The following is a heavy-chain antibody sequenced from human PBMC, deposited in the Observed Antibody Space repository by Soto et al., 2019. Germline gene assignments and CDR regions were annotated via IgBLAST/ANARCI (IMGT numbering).Heavy chain of an antibody. D-gene: IGHD2-15*01. Sequence: QVQLLQSGAEVKKPGASVTVSCMASGYTFTGYFIHWVREVPGQGLEYMGWINPNTGGTDYAQKFQGRVTMTRDTSISTVFMEMKRLTSDDTAVYYCARVASWAARDCFDPWGQGTLVTVSS. J-gene: IGHJ5*02. CDR2: INPNTGGT. CDR3: ARVASWAARDCFDP. V-gene: IGHV1-2*02. CDR1: GYTFTGYF.